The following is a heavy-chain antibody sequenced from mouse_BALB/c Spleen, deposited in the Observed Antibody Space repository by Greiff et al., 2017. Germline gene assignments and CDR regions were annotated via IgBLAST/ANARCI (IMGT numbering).Heavy chain of an antibody. Sequence: VQRVESGPGLVAPSQSLSITCTVSGFSLTSYGVHWVRQPPGKGLEWLGVIWAGGSTNYNSALMSRLSISKDNSKSQVFLKMNSLQTDDTARYYCARGLPLYAMDYWGQGTSVTVSS. J-gene: IGHJ4*01. V-gene: IGHV2-9*02. CDR1: GFSLTSYG. D-gene: IGHD2-2*01. CDR3: ARGLPLYAMDY. CDR2: IWAGGST.